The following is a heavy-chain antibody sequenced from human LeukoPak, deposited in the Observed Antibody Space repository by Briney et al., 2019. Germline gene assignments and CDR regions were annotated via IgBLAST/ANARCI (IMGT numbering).Heavy chain of an antibody. D-gene: IGHD1-14*01. J-gene: IGHJ4*02. V-gene: IGHV3-33*01. CDR2: IWFDGSNK. CDR3: AREFRKPSTGD. Sequence: PGGSLRLSCAASGFTFSSYGMHWVRQAPGKGLEWVAVIWFDGSNKNYADSVKGRFTISRDNSKNTVYLQMNSLRAEDTAVYFCAREFRKPSTGDWGQGTLVTVSS. CDR1: GFTFSSYG.